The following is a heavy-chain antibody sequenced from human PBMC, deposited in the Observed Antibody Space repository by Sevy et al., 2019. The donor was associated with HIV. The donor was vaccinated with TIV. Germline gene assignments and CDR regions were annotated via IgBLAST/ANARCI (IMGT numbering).Heavy chain of an antibody. CDR2: ISYDGGNT. V-gene: IGHV3-30-3*01. CDR3: ANAYSGSYSHSYLYALDV. J-gene: IGHJ6*02. CDR1: GFSLSDYA. Sequence: GGSLRLSCSASGFSLSDYAIHWVRQGPDKGLAWVAVISYDGGNTYYADSVKGRFTISRDNSKNTVYLEMNSLRNEDTAIYFCANAYSGSYSHSYLYALDVWGQGTTVTVSS. D-gene: IGHD1-26*01.